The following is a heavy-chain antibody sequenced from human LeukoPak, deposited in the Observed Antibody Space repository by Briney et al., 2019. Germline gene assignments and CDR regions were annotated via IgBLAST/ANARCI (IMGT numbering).Heavy chain of an antibody. CDR1: GYTFTGYY. J-gene: IGHJ5*02. CDR2: INPNSGGT. CDR3: ARVRYQLLLNWFDP. D-gene: IGHD2-2*01. Sequence: ASVKVSCKAPGYTFTGYYMHWVRQAPGQGLEWMGWINPNSGGTNYAQKFQGRVTMTRDTSISTAYMELSRLRSDDTAVYYCARVRYQLLLNWFDPWGRGTLVTVSS. V-gene: IGHV1-2*02.